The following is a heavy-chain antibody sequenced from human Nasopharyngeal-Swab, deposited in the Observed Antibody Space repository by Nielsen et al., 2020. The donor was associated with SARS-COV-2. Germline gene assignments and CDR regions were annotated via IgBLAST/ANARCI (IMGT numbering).Heavy chain of an antibody. CDR2: IYYSGST. J-gene: IGHJ4*02. V-gene: IGHV4-39*01. Sequence: SETLSLTCTVSGGSISSSSYYWGWIRQPPGKGLEWIGSIYYSGSTYYNPSLKRRVTISVDTSKNQFSLKLSSVTAADTAVYYCARYCSGGSCYSGGFDYWGQGTLVTVSS. CDR1: GGSISSSSYY. D-gene: IGHD2-15*01. CDR3: ARYCSGGSCYSGGFDY.